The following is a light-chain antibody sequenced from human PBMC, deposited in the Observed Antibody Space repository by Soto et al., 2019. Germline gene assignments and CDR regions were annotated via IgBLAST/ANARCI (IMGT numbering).Light chain of an antibody. V-gene: IGKV4-1*01. CDR1: QSGLYSSTNKNN. CDR2: WAS. CDR3: QQYYSTPLT. Sequence: DIVMTQSPDSLAVPLGERANINGKSTQSGLYSSTNKNNLSWYQQTPGQPPKLLIYWASTRESGVPDRFSGSGSGTDSTLAISSLQAEDVAVYYCQQYYSTPLTFDGGTNVEIK. J-gene: IGKJ4*01.